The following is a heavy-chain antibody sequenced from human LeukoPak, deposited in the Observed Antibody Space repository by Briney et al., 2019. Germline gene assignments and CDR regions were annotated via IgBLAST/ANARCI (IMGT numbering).Heavy chain of an antibody. J-gene: IGHJ5*02. CDR3: ARDRQGIAEGSHWFDP. CDR2: INPNSGGT. V-gene: IGHV1-2*02. D-gene: IGHD6-13*01. CDR1: GYTFTDYY. Sequence: ASVKVSCKASGYTFTDYYMHWVRQAPGQGLEWMGWINPNSGGTNYAQKFQGRVAMTRDTSISTAYMELSRLRSDDTAVYYCARDRQGIAEGSHWFDPWGQGTLVTASS.